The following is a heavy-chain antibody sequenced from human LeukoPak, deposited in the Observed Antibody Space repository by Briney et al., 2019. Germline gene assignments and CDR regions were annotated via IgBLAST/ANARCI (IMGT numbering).Heavy chain of an antibody. CDR3: ARDGYGSYMDV. Sequence: SETLSLTCTVSGGSISSGGYYWSWIRQPPGKGLEWIGYIYHSGSTYYNPSLKSRVTISVDTSKNQFSLKLSSVTAADTAVYYCARDGYGSYMDVWGKGTTVTVSS. V-gene: IGHV4-30-2*01. J-gene: IGHJ6*03. CDR2: IYHSGST. CDR1: GGSISSGGYY. D-gene: IGHD1-26*01.